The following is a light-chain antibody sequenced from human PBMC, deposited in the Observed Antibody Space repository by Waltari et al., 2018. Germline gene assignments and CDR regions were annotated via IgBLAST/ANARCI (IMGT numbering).Light chain of an antibody. CDR3: QQYHSYPYI. V-gene: IGKV1-5*03. J-gene: IGKJ2*01. CDR2: KAS. CDR1: QSIDSW. Sequence: DIQMTQSPSTLSASAGDRVTITCRASQSIDSWLAWYQQKPGKAPNLLIYKASSLASGVPSRFSGSRSGTEFTLTISSLQPSDFATYYCQQYHSYPYIFGQGTNLEIK.